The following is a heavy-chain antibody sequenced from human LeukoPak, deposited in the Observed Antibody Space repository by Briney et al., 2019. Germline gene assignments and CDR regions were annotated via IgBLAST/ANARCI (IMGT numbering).Heavy chain of an antibody. J-gene: IGHJ4*02. CDR2: IKQDGREK. CDR3: ARPDTSPGGVWYYDY. D-gene: IGHD3-16*01. CDR1: GCTFSRYW. V-gene: IGHV3-7*01. Sequence: PGGSLRLSCAASGCTFSRYWMHWVRQAPGKGLEWVANIKQDGREKYYVDSVKGRFTISRDNSKNSLYLQIISLRAEDTAVYYCARPDTSPGGVWYYDYWGQGTLVTVSS.